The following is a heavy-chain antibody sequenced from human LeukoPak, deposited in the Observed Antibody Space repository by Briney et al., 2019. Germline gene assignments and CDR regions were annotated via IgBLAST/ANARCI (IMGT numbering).Heavy chain of an antibody. Sequence: SVKVSCKASGGTFSSYTISWVRQAPGQGLEWMGRIIPILGIANYAQKFQVRVTITADKSTSTAYMELSSLRSEDTAVYYCASSTIFGVVTRPFDPWGQGTLVTVSS. CDR2: IIPILGIA. CDR1: GGTFSSYT. CDR3: ASSTIFGVVTRPFDP. V-gene: IGHV1-69*02. D-gene: IGHD3-3*01. J-gene: IGHJ5*02.